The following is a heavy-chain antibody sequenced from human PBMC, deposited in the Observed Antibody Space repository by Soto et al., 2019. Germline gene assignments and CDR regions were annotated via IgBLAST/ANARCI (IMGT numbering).Heavy chain of an antibody. D-gene: IGHD3-3*01. J-gene: IGHJ6*02. Sequence: SETLSLTCTVSGGSISSGGYYWSWIRQHPGKGLEWIGYIYYSGSTYYNPSLKSRVTISVDTSKNQFSLKLSSVTAADTAVYYCAREGGLLEWLFPPNYYYYGMDVWGQGTTVTVS. CDR2: IYYSGST. CDR1: GGSISSGGYY. V-gene: IGHV4-31*03. CDR3: AREGGLLEWLFPPNYYYYGMDV.